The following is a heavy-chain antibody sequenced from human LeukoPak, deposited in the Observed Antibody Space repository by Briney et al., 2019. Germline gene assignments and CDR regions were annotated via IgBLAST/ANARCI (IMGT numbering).Heavy chain of an antibody. CDR1: GFTFRNFA. V-gene: IGHV3-23*01. J-gene: IGHJ4*02. Sequence: GGSLRLSCAASGFTFRNFAMNWVRQAPGKGLEWVSYTSNRGNTIYYADSVKGRFTISRDNSKNTLYLQMNSLRAEDTAVYYCAKVPYYDILTGYPIPYYFDYWGQGTLVTVSS. CDR3: AKVPYYDILTGYPIPYYFDY. D-gene: IGHD3-9*01. CDR2: TSNRGNTI.